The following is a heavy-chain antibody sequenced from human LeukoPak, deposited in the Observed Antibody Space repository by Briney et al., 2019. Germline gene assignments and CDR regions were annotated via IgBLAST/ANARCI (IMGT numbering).Heavy chain of an antibody. Sequence: PGGSLRLSCAASGFTFSSYSMNWVRQAPGKGLEWVSSISSSSSYIYYADSVKGRFTISRDNAKNSLYLQMNSLRAEDTAVYYCARDPRISLHDFWSGYYCDPWGQGTLVTVSS. D-gene: IGHD3-3*01. V-gene: IGHV3-21*01. CDR2: ISSSSSYI. J-gene: IGHJ5*02. CDR3: ARDPRISLHDFWSGYYCDP. CDR1: GFTFSSYS.